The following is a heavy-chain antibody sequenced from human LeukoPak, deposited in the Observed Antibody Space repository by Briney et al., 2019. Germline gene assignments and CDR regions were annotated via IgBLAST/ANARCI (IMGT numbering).Heavy chain of an antibody. V-gene: IGHV3-7*03. D-gene: IGHD1-7*01. Sequence: GGSLRLSCAASGFTFSRTWMSWVRQSPGKGLEWVANINGDGSEEYYVDSVKGRFTISRANARSSLYLQMNSLRAEDTAVYYCAKAGGNSFFVYWGQGTLVTVSS. J-gene: IGHJ4*02. CDR1: GFTFSRTW. CDR3: AKAGGNSFFVY. CDR2: INGDGSEE.